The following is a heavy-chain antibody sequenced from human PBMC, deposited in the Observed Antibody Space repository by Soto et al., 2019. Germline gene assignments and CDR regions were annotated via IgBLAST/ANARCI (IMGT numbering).Heavy chain of an antibody. D-gene: IGHD6-25*01. V-gene: IGHV4-59*11. CDR2: IYHTGIT. J-gene: IGHJ4*02. CDR1: GDSISSPY. CDR3: ARTARLFDY. Sequence: LSLTCTVSGDSISSPYWSWIRQPPGKGLECIGYIYHTGITNYNPSLKSRVTVSLDTSKNQFSLKLSSVTAADTAVYYCARTARLFDYWGQGIQVTSPQ.